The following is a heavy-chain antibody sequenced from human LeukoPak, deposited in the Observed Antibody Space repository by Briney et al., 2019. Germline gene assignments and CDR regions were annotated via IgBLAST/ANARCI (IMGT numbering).Heavy chain of an antibody. CDR1: GFTFTSYD. D-gene: IGHD1-26*01. V-gene: IGHV1-2*02. Sequence: ASVKVSCKASGFTFTSYDINWVRQATGQGLEWMGWVNPNSGGTNYAQKFQGRVTMTRDTSISTAYMELSRLRSDDTAVYYCARDLGAMGASDYWGQGTLVTVSS. J-gene: IGHJ4*02. CDR2: VNPNSGGT. CDR3: ARDLGAMGASDY.